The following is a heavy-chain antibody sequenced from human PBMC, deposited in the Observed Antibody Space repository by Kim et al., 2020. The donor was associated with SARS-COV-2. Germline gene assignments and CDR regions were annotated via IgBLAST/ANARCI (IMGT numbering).Heavy chain of an antibody. CDR2: ISAYNGNT. Sequence: ASVKVSCKASGYTFTSYGISWVRQAPGQGLEWMGWISAYNGNTNYAQKLQGRVTMTTDTSTSTAYMELRSLRSDDTAVYYCARDYRVTGKLELPSYYYYGMDVWGQGTTVTVSS. CDR1: GYTFTSYG. D-gene: IGHD1-7*01. CDR3: ARDYRVTGKLELPSYYYYGMDV. J-gene: IGHJ6*02. V-gene: IGHV1-18*01.